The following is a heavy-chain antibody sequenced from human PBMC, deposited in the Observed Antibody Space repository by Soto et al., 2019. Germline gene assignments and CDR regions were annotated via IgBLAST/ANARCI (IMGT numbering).Heavy chain of an antibody. V-gene: IGHV1-18*04. CDR2: ISAYNGNT. CDR3: ARDPPGLWDPGVSQGDAFDI. Sequence: GASVKVSCKASGYTFTSYGISWVRQAPGQGLEWMGWISAYNGNTNYAQKLQGRVTMTTDTSTSTAYMELRSLRSDDTAVYYCARDPPGLWDPGVSQGDAFDIWGQGTMVTVSS. D-gene: IGHD3-16*01. J-gene: IGHJ3*02. CDR1: GYTFTSYG.